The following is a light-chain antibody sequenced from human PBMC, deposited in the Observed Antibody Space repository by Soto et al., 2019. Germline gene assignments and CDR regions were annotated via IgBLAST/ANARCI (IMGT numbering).Light chain of an antibody. V-gene: IGKV3-15*01. J-gene: IGKJ5*01. CDR1: QSVSSN. Sequence: ERVMTQSPATLSVSPGERVTLSCRASQSVSSNLAWYQQKAGQAPRLLIYGASTRATGIPARFSGSGSGTEFTLTISSLQSEDFAVYYCQQYNNWSTFGQGTRLEIK. CDR3: QQYNNWST. CDR2: GAS.